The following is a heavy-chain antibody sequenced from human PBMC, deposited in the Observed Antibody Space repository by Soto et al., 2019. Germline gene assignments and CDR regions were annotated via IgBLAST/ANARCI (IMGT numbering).Heavy chain of an antibody. V-gene: IGHV1-2*04. D-gene: IGHD2-21*01. CDR2: INPNSGGT. CDR3: ARGEGGPRWGSIDY. CDR1: GYTFTGYY. J-gene: IGHJ4*02. Sequence: QVQLVQSGAEVKKPGASVKVSCKASGYTFTGYYMHWVRQAPGQGLEWMGWINPNSGGTNYAQKFQGWGTMTRATSIRTADVELSRLRSDDTAVYYCARGEGGPRWGSIDYWGQGTLVTVSS.